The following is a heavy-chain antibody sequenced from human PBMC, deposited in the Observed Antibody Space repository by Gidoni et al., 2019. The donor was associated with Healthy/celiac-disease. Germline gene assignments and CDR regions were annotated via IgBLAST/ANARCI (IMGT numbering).Heavy chain of an antibody. CDR2: IKSKTDGGTT. CDR1: GFTFSNAW. CDR3: TTAPPGHYYDSSGPQDAFDI. D-gene: IGHD3-22*01. J-gene: IGHJ3*02. V-gene: IGHV3-15*01. Sequence: EVQQVESGGGLVKPGGSLRLSCAASGFTFSNAWMSWVRQAPGKGLEWVGRIKSKTDGGTTDYAAPVKGRFTISRDDSKNTLYLQMNSLKTEDTAVYYCTTAPPGHYYDSSGPQDAFDIWGQGTMVTVSS.